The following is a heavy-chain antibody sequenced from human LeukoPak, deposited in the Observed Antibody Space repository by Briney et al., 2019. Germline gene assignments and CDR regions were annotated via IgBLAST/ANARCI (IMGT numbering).Heavy chain of an antibody. V-gene: IGHV1-8*01. D-gene: IGHD4-17*01. J-gene: IGHJ4*02. CDR3: ARHRDYGKLDY. Sequence: VASVKVSCKASGYTFTSYDINWVRQATGQGLEWMGWMNPNSGNTGYAQKFQGRVTITADKSRSTAYMELSSLRSEDTAVYYCARHRDYGKLDYWGQGTLVTVSS. CDR2: MNPNSGNT. CDR1: GYTFTSYD.